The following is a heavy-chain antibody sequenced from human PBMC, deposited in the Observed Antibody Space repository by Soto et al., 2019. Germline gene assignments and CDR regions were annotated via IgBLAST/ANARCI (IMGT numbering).Heavy chain of an antibody. V-gene: IGHV4-39*07. CDR3: ARGSVLLWFGELFSYFDY. CDR2: IYYSGST. D-gene: IGHD3-10*01. J-gene: IGHJ4*02. CDR1: GGSISSGNYY. Sequence: SETLSLTCTVSGGSISSGNYYWGWIRQPPGKGPEWIGSIYYSGSTYYNPPLKSRLTISVDTSKNQFSLKLSSVTAADTAVYYCARGSVLLWFGELFSYFDYWGQGTLVTVSS.